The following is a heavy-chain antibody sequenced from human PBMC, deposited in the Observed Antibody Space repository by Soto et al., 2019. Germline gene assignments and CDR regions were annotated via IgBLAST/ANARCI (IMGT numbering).Heavy chain of an antibody. V-gene: IGHV1-69*06. CDR2: IIPMFGTA. J-gene: IGHJ6*02. D-gene: IGHD2-2*01. CDR3: ARQRAMPPHFYSGMDV. CDR1: GGTFGSYT. Sequence: QVHLVQSGAEVKKPGSSVKVSCTASGGTFGSYTVTWVRQAPRQGLEWMGEIIPMFGTASYAQKFQGRVTLTADKSTTTAHMELSSLSSDDTAVYFCARQRAMPPHFYSGMDVWGQGTTVTVSS.